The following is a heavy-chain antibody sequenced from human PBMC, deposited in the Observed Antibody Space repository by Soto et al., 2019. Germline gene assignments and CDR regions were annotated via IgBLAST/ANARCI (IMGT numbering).Heavy chain of an antibody. V-gene: IGHV3-21*01. Sequence: PAGSLRLSCTASGFTSADYAMRWVLQVPGTGLEWVSTISSNSAYIYYTDALRGLFTISRDNAKNSLHLQMNSLRAEDTAVNYCTRDASLDSSAWGWYDPWGPGTVVTVSS. J-gene: IGHJ5*02. D-gene: IGHD4-4*01. CDR2: ISSNSAYI. CDR1: GFTSADYA. CDR3: TRDASLDSSAWGWYDP.